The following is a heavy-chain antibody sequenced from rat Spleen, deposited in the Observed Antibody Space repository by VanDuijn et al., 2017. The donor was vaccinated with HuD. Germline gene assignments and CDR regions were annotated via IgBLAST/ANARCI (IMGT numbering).Heavy chain of an antibody. D-gene: IGHD1-12*02. V-gene: IGHV5-29*01. Sequence: EVQLVESGGGLVQPGRSLKLSCAASGFTFSDYGMAWVRQGPTKGLEWVATISYGDRSGHSSTYYRDSVKGRFTISRANAKSTLNLQMDSLRSGDTATYYGATDGELIDYWGQGVMVTVSS. CDR2: ISYGDRSGHSST. CDR3: ATDGELIDY. CDR1: GFTFSDYG. J-gene: IGHJ2*01.